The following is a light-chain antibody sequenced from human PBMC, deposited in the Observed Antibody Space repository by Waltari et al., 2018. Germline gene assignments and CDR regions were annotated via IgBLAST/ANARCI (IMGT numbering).Light chain of an antibody. CDR3: MQVSQWPHT. J-gene: IGKJ2*01. CDR1: HSLLYSDGNIY. Sequence: EVVMTQSPVSLPVTLVQPASISCKSNHSLLYSDGNIYLNWLQQRPGQSPRRLIYKVSNRDSEVPDRFSATGSATDFTLKISRVEADDIGIYYCMQVSQWPHTFGPGTKLEI. V-gene: IGKV2-30*01. CDR2: KVS.